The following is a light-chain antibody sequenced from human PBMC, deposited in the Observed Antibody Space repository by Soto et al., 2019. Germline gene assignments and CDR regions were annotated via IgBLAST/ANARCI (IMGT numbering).Light chain of an antibody. J-gene: IGKJ2*01. V-gene: IGKV3-15*01. CDR1: QSVSDN. CDR2: GAS. Sequence: EIVMTQSPATLSVSPGERVILSCRASQSVSDNLAWYQQKPGQAPRLLIYGASTRATTIPARFSGSGSGTEFTLTISSLQSEDFAVYYCQHSNNWPYTFGQGTRLDIK. CDR3: QHSNNWPYT.